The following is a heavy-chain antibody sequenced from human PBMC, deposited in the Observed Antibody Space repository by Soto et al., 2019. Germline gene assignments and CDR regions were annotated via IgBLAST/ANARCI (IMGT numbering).Heavy chain of an antibody. CDR1: GFTVSDYS. Sequence: SGGSLRLSCTASGFTVSDYSVNWVRQAPGKGLEWISYISRAGDLISYADSVKGRFTIARDLAKNSLYLQMDGLRDEDSAVYYCATWAIAVGGEGFWGQGTLVTVSS. CDR3: ATWAIAVGGEGF. D-gene: IGHD2-21*01. V-gene: IGHV3-48*02. J-gene: IGHJ4*02. CDR2: ISRAGDLI.